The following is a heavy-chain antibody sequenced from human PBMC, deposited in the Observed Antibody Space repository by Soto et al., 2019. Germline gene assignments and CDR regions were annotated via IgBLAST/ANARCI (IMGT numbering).Heavy chain of an antibody. CDR2: VHFSGST. V-gene: IGHV4-61*08. Sequence: SETLSLTCAVSGGSISSGGYSWSWIRQPPGKGLEWVGYVHFSGSTTYNPSLAPRLNISFDMSKSQVYLQLTSVTAADTAVYYCARFGAAAAHDDNWGRGVLVTVS. J-gene: IGHJ4*01. CDR1: GGSISSGGYS. D-gene: IGHD6-13*01. CDR3: ARFGAAAAHDDN.